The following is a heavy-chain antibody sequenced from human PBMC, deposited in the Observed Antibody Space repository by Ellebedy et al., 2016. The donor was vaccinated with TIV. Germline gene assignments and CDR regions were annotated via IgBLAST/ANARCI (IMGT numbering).Heavy chain of an antibody. D-gene: IGHD5-24*01. CDR1: GYSFTTRW. J-gene: IGHJ5*02. CDR3: SIAVDGTTWFDP. CDR2: IHPADSHT. V-gene: IGHV5-51*01. Sequence: GESLKISCQGSGYSFTTRWIGWARQMPGKGLEWVGIIHPADSHTTYGPSFQGQVTISADKSISTAYLQLSNLKASDTAIYYCSIAVDGTTWFDPWGQGTLVTVSS.